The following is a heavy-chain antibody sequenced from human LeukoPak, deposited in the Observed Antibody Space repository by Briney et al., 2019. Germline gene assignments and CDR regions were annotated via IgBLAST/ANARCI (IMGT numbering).Heavy chain of an antibody. CDR1: GYTLTELS. CDR3: ATSRFAPPHRTNSNWFDP. D-gene: IGHD1-1*01. J-gene: IGHJ5*02. V-gene: IGHV1-24*01. Sequence: GASVKVSCKVSGYTLTELSMHWVRQAPGKGLEWMGGFDPEDGETIYAQKFQGRVTMTEDTSTDTAYMELSSLRSEDTAVYYCATSRFAPPHRTNSNWFDPWGQGTLVTVSS. CDR2: FDPEDGET.